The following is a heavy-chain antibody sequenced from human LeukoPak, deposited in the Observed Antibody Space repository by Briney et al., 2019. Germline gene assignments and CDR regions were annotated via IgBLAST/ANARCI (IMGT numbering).Heavy chain of an antibody. D-gene: IGHD1-26*01. Sequence: ASVKVSCKASGYTFIDYYMHWVRQAPGQGLEWIGWISPNSGGTKYIQKFQGRVTMTRATSITTVYMELSGLSFDDTAVYYCARGGGRYSVDYWGQGTLV. J-gene: IGHJ4*02. V-gene: IGHV1-2*02. CDR1: GYTFIDYY. CDR3: ARGGGRYSVDY. CDR2: ISPNSGGT.